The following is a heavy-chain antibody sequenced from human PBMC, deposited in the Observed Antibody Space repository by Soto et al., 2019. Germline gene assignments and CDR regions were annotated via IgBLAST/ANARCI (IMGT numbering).Heavy chain of an antibody. Sequence: QITLKESGPTLVRPAQTLTLTCDFSGFSLSTYHMGVAWLRQPPGKALEWLALIYWDDDKRYSPSLKDRLAISKDTSSNQVVLTITNIDPGDSATYFCAHAGDYDLLTFDHWGPGTLVTVSS. CDR3: AHAGDYDLLTFDH. CDR2: IYWDDDK. CDR1: GFSLSTYHMG. D-gene: IGHD4-17*01. V-gene: IGHV2-5*02. J-gene: IGHJ4*02.